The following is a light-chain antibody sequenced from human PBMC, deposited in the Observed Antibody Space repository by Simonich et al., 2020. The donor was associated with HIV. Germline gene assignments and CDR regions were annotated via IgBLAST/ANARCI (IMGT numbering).Light chain of an antibody. CDR1: QSVSTN. CDR3: QHYNNWPPGT. V-gene: IGKV3-15*01. CDR2: GAS. Sequence: EIVLTQSPGTLSLSPGETATLSCRASQSVSTNLAWYQLKPGQAPGLLIYGASTRATVIPARFSGSGSGTEFTLTISSLQSEDFAIYYCQHYNNWPPGTFGQGTKVEFK. J-gene: IGKJ1*01.